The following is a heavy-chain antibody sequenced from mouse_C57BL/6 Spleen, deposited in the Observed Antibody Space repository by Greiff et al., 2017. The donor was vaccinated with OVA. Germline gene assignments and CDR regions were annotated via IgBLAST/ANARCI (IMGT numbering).Heavy chain of an antibody. D-gene: IGHD2-2*01. J-gene: IGHJ3*01. CDR3: TRSEGGYDWFAY. CDR2: IDPETGGT. CDR1: GYTFTDYE. Sequence: QVQLQQSGAELVRPGASVTLSCKASGYTFTDYEMHWVKQTPVHGLEWIGAIDPETGGTAYNQKFKGKAILTADKSSSTAYMELRSLTSEDSAVYYCTRSEGGYDWFAYRGQGNLVPVS. V-gene: IGHV1-15*01.